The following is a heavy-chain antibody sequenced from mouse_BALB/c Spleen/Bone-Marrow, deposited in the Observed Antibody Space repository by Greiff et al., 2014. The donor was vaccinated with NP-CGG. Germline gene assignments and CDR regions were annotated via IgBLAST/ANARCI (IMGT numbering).Heavy chain of an antibody. J-gene: IGHJ1*01. CDR3: ARYRYDWYFDV. V-gene: IGHV1-4*01. CDR2: INPSSGYT. CDR1: GYTFTSYA. D-gene: IGHD2-14*01. Sequence: VQLQESGAELARPGASVKMSCKASGYTFTSYAMHWVKQRPGQGLECIGYINPSSGYTNYNQKFKDKATLTADKSSSTAYMQLSSLTSEDSAVYYCARYRYDWYFDVWGAGTTVTVSS.